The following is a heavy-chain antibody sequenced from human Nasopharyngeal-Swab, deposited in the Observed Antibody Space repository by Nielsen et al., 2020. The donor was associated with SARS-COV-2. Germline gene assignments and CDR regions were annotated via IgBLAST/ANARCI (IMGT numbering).Heavy chain of an antibody. CDR3: AKDLGITMVRGVIRGYYGMDV. D-gene: IGHD3-10*01. CDR2: ISSKGDST. CDR1: GFSFSTYA. V-gene: IGHV3-23*01. J-gene: IGHJ6*02. Sequence: ETLSLTCAASGFSFSTYAMSWVRQAPGRGLEFVSGISSKGDSTQYADSVRGRFTVSRENSKNTLFLQMNSLRAEDTALYYCAKDLGITMVRGVIRGYYGMDVWGHGTKVTVS.